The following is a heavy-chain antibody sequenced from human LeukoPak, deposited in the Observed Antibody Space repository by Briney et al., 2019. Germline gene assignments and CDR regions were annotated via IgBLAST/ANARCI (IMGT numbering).Heavy chain of an antibody. Sequence: SETLSLTCAVYGGSFSGYCWSWIRQPPGKGLEWIGEINHSGSTNYNPSLKSRVTISVDTSKNQFSLKLTSVTAADTAVYFCAIAPATYTPDAFDIWGQGTMVTVSS. D-gene: IGHD2-2*02. V-gene: IGHV4-34*01. CDR1: GGSFSGYC. CDR2: INHSGST. CDR3: AIAPATYTPDAFDI. J-gene: IGHJ3*02.